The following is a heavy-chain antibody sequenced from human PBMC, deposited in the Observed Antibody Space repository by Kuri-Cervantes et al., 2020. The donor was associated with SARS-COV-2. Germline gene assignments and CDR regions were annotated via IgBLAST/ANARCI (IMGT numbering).Heavy chain of an antibody. Sequence: SETLSLTCAVSGYSISSGYYWGWIRQPPGKGLEWIGSIYHSGSTNYNPSLKSRVTISVDTSKNQFSLKLSSVTAADTAVYYCASLLDGYSSPNRMHGMDVWGQGTTVTVSS. D-gene: IGHD6-13*01. J-gene: IGHJ6*02. CDR2: IYHSGST. CDR3: ASLLDGYSSPNRMHGMDV. CDR1: GYSISSGYY. V-gene: IGHV4-38-2*01.